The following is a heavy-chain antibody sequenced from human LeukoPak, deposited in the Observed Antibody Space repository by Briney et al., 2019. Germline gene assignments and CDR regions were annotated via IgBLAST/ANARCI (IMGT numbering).Heavy chain of an antibody. Sequence: PSETLSLTCTVSGGSISSSSYYWGWIRQPPGKGLEWIGSIYYSGSTYYNPSLKSRVTISVDTSKNQFSLKLSSVTAADTAFYYCARDEMEHHGSYYDFWGQGTLVTVSS. J-gene: IGHJ4*02. CDR2: IYYSGST. V-gene: IGHV4-39*07. D-gene: IGHD1/OR15-1a*01. CDR3: ARDEMEHHGSYYDF. CDR1: GGSISSSSYY.